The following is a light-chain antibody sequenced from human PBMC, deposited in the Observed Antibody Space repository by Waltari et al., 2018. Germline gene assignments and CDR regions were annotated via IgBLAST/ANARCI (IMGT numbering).Light chain of an antibody. CDR1: QSVRNN. J-gene: IGKJ5*01. CDR2: DSS. Sequence: EIVMTQSPATLSVSPGERATLSCRASQSVRNNLAWYQQKPGQGPRLLIYDSSTRATDIPARFSGSGSGTDFTLTISNLQSEDFAVYYCQQYDNWPPITFGQGTRLEI. V-gene: IGKV3-15*01. CDR3: QQYDNWPPIT.